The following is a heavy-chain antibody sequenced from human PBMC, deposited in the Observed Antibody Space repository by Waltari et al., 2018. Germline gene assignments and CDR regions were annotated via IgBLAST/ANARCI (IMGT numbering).Heavy chain of an antibody. J-gene: IGHJ3*02. V-gene: IGHV3-23*01. CDR1: GFTISSYA. CDR3: AKDRRYISSWSTVFDI. D-gene: IGHD6-13*01. CDR2: ISGSGGGT. Sequence: EVQLLGSGGGLVQPGGSLRLSCAASGFTISSYAMKWVRQAPGKGLEWVSGISGSGGGTYYADSVKGRFTISRDNSKNTLYLQMNSLRAGDTAVYYCAKDRRYISSWSTVFDIWGQGTMVTVSS.